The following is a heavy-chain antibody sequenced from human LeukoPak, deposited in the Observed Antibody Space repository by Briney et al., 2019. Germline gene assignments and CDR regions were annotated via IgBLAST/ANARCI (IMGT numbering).Heavy chain of an antibody. J-gene: IGHJ6*02. CDR2: ISYDGNNK. V-gene: IGHV3-30-3*01. CDR3: ARGGAHGDYGMDV. D-gene: IGHD4-17*01. Sequence: PGRSLRLSCAASGFTFSSYPMHWVRQAPGKGLEWVAVISYDGNNKYYADSVKGRFTISRDNSKNTLYLQMNSLRAEDTAVYYCARGGAHGDYGMDVWGPGTTVTVSS. CDR1: GFTFSSYP.